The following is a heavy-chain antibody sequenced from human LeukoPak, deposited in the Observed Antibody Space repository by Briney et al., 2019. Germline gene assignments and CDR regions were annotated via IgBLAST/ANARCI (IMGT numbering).Heavy chain of an antibody. CDR2: IYYSGST. J-gene: IGHJ4*02. V-gene: IGHV4-39*01. D-gene: IGHD3-22*01. CDR3: AMPGRDSSGYYLS. Sequence: SETLSLTCTVSGGSISSSTYYWGRIRQPPGKGLEWVGSIYYSGSTYYNPSLKSRVPISVDTSKNQFSLKLSSVTAADTAVYYCAMPGRDSSGYYLSWGQGPLVTVSS. CDR1: GGSISSSTYY.